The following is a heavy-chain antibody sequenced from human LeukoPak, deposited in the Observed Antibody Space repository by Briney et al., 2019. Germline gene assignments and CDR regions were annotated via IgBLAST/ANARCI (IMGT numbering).Heavy chain of an antibody. CDR2: ISAYNGNT. V-gene: IGHV1-18*01. CDR3: ARDANPQDKYYYDSSGLNWFDP. J-gene: IGHJ5*02. Sequence: ASVKVSCKASGYTFTSYGISWVRQAPGQGLEWMGWISAYNGNTNYAQKLQGRVTMTTDISTSTAYMELRSLRSDDTAVYYCARDANPQDKYYYDSSGLNWFDPWGQGTLVTVSS. CDR1: GYTFTSYG. D-gene: IGHD3-22*01.